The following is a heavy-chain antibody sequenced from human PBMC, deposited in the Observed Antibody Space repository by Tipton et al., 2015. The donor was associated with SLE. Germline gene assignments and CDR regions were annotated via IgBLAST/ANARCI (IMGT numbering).Heavy chain of an antibody. J-gene: IGHJ6*02. V-gene: IGHV3-7*01. D-gene: IGHD3-22*01. CDR2: IKEDGSVK. Sequence: GSLRLSCAASGFTFRTYWMNWVRQAPGKGLEWVANIKEDGSVKYYVDSVKGRFTISRDNANNSLYLQMNSLRAEDTAVYHCARDMGGGSGWYSAMDVWGQGTTVTVSS. CDR3: ARDMGGGSGWYSAMDV. CDR1: GFTFRTYW.